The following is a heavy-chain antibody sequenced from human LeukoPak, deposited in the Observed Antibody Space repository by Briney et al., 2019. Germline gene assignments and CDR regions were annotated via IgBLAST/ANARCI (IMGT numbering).Heavy chain of an antibody. CDR3: ARDITGTRPFDI. J-gene: IGHJ3*02. Sequence: ASVKVSCKASGHTFTSFDINWLRQATGQGLEWMGWMNPNSGNTGYAQKFQGRVTMTRNTSISTAYMELSSLRSEDTAVYYCARDITGTRPFDIWGQGTMVTVSS. V-gene: IGHV1-8*01. CDR1: GHTFTSFD. CDR2: MNPNSGNT. D-gene: IGHD1-7*01.